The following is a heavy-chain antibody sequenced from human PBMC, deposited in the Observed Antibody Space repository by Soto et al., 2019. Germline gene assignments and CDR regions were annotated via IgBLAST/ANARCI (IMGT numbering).Heavy chain of an antibody. CDR1: GFTFSSYS. J-gene: IGHJ5*02. CDR2: ISSSSSYI. D-gene: IGHD3-9*01. V-gene: IGHV3-21*01. CDR3: ARDLDGAYYDILTGYWKFDP. Sequence: SGGSLRLSCAASGFTFSSYSMNWVRQAPGKGLEWVSSISSSSSYIYYADSVKGRFTISRDNAKNSLYLQMNSLRAEDTAVYYCARDLDGAYYDILTGYWKFDPWGQGTLVTVSS.